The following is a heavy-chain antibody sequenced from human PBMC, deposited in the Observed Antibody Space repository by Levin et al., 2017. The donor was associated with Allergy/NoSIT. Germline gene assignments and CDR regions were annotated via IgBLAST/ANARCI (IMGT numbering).Heavy chain of an antibody. CDR2: IGGSGDSA. CDR3: AKKFDGGSSWYAFDH. D-gene: IGHD6-13*01. J-gene: IGHJ4*02. CDR1: GFIFRNYV. V-gene: IGHV3-23*01. Sequence: GESLKISCAASGFIFRNYVMTWLRQSPRKGLEWVSSIGGSGDSAYYADSVKGRFTVSRDNSKYTLYLQMSSLGAEDPAVYYCAKKFDGGSSWYAFDHWGQGTLVTVSS.